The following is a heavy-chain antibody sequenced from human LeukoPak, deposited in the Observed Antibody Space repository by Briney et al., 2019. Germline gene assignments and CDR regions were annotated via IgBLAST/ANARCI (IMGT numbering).Heavy chain of an antibody. V-gene: IGHV3-23*01. Sequence: PGGSLRLSCAASGFTFSSYVMSWVRQAPGKGLEWVSAISGSGGSTYYADSVKGRFTISRDNSKNTLYLQMNSLRAEDTAIYYCAKDSHIAAAGTNWFDPWGQGTLVTVSS. D-gene: IGHD6-13*01. CDR2: ISGSGGST. J-gene: IGHJ5*02. CDR1: GFTFSSYV. CDR3: AKDSHIAAAGTNWFDP.